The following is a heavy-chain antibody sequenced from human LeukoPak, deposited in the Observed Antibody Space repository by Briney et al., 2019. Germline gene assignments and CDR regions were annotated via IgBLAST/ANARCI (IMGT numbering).Heavy chain of an antibody. Sequence: GGSLRLSCAASGFTFSSYAMSWVRQAPGKGLEWVSAIRGSGGSTYYADSVKGRFTISRDNSKNTLYLQMNSLRAEDTAVYYCAKFILTGYYPLGYFQHWGQGTLVTVSS. CDR2: IRGSGGST. D-gene: IGHD3-9*01. V-gene: IGHV3-23*01. CDR3: AKFILTGYYPLGYFQH. CDR1: GFTFSSYA. J-gene: IGHJ1*01.